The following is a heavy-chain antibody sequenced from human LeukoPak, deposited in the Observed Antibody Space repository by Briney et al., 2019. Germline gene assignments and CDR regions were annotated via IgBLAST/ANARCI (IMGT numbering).Heavy chain of an antibody. D-gene: IGHD5-12*01. V-gene: IGHV3-48*03. CDR3: ARDIDTGYVGDAFDV. Sequence: GGSLRLSCVASEFIFSNYEMNWVRQAPGKGLEWVSYISSSGSSIYYADSVKGRFTISKDNAKNALYLQMNSLRAGDTAVYYCARDIDTGYVGDAFDVWGQGTMVTVSS. CDR2: ISSSGSSI. CDR1: EFIFSNYE. J-gene: IGHJ3*01.